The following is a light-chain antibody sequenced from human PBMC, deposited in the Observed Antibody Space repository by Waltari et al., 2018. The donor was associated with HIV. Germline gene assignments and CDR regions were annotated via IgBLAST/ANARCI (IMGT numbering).Light chain of an antibody. CDR2: AAS. V-gene: IGKV3-20*01. CDR1: QSVSSNY. CDR3: QQYGSSPYT. Sequence: EIVLTQSPGTLSLSPGERATLSCRASQSVSSNYLAWYQQEPGQAPRLLIYAASSRATGIPDRFRGSGSGTDFTLTISRLGPEDFAVYYCQQYGSSPYTFGQGTNLEIK. J-gene: IGKJ2*01.